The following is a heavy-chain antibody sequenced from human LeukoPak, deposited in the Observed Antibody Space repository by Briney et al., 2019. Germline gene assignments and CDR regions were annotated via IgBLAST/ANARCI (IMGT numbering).Heavy chain of an antibody. CDR2: MNPNSGNT. D-gene: IGHD3-22*01. J-gene: IGHJ4*02. CDR1: GYTYSAYD. CDR3: ARVSQTPAYYYTSGYYYHGY. V-gene: IGHV1-8*01. Sequence: ASVKVSCKASGYTYSAYDINWVRQATGQGLEWMGWMNPNSGNTGFAQKFQGRVTMTRDTSINTAYMELSNLRSEDTAVYYCARVSQTPAYYYTSGYYYHGYWGQGTRVTVSS.